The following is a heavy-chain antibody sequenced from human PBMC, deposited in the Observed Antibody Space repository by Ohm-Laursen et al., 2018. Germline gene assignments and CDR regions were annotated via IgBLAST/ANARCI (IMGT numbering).Heavy chain of an antibody. D-gene: IGHD3-10*01. CDR3: AKDLVGGEFFPLKY. J-gene: IGHJ4*02. V-gene: IGHV3-21*04. CDR1: GFTISNNY. Sequence: SLRLSCTASGFTISNNYMNWVRQAPGKGLEWVSSISSTSTYIYYADSVKGRFTISRDNSKNTLYLQMNSLRAEDAAVYYCAKDLVGGEFFPLKYWGQGTLVTVSS. CDR2: ISSTSTYI.